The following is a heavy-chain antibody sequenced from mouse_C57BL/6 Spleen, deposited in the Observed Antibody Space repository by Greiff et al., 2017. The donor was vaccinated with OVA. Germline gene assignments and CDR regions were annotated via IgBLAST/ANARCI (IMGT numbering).Heavy chain of an antibody. J-gene: IGHJ1*03. D-gene: IGHD3-2*01. CDR2: IRSKSNNYAT. CDR3: VRHQTGFDV. Sequence: EVQLQESGGGLVQPKGSLKLSCAASGFSFNTYAMNWVRQAPGKGLEWVARIRSKSNNYATYYADSVKDRFTISRDDSESMLYLQMNNLKTEDTAMYYCVRHQTGFDVWGTGTTVTVSS. CDR1: GFSFNTYA. V-gene: IGHV10-1*01.